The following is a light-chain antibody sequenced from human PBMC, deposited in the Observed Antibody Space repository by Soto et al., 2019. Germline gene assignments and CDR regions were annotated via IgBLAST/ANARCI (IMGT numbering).Light chain of an antibody. CDR1: SSNIGNNY. J-gene: IGLJ2*01. CDR3: ATWDTSLGAVV. V-gene: IGLV1-51*01. Sequence: QSVLTQPPSVSPAPGQKVTISCSGSSSNIGNNYVSWYQQIPGTAPKLLIYDNDERPSGIPDRFSASKSGASAALGITGLQTGDEADYYCATWDTSLGAVVFGGGTKLTVL. CDR2: DND.